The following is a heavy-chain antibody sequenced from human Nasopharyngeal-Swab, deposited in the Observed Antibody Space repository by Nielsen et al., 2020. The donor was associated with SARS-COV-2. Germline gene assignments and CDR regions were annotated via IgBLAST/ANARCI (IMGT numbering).Heavy chain of an antibody. CDR2: IYYSGST. Sequence: SETLSLTCTVSGGSISSSSYYWGWIRQPPGKGLEWIGYIYYSGSTYYNPSLKSRVTISVDTSKNQFSLKLSSVTAADTAVYYCARIDDILTGWYYFDYWGQGTLVTVSS. CDR1: GGSISSSSYY. V-gene: IGHV4-30-4*08. J-gene: IGHJ4*02. D-gene: IGHD3-9*01. CDR3: ARIDDILTGWYYFDY.